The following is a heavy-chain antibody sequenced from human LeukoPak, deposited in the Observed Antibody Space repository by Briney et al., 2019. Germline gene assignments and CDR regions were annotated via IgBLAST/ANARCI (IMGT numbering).Heavy chain of an antibody. D-gene: IGHD3-22*01. V-gene: IGHV1-2*02. J-gene: IGHJ4*02. CDR1: GYTFTGYY. Sequence: VASVKVSCKASGYTFTGYYMHWVRQAPGQGLEWMGWINPNSGGTNYAQKFQGRVTMTRDTSISTAYMELSRLRSDDTAVYYCARDEGEYYDSSGYYSAWGQGTLVTVSS. CDR2: INPNSGGT. CDR3: ARDEGEYYDSSGYYSA.